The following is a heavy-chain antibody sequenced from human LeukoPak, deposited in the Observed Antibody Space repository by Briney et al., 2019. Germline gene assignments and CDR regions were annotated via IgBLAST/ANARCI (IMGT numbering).Heavy chain of an antibody. D-gene: IGHD4-11*01. CDR2: IWYDGSKK. J-gene: IGHJ6*02. CDR1: GFLFGNYG. V-gene: IGHV3-33*01. Sequence: GGSLRLSCAASGFLFGNYGMHWVRQAPGQGLEWVALIWYDGSKKYYADSVKGRFTVSRDNSENTLYLQMNSLRADDTAVYYCARGLQPPVLYGMDVWGQGTTVSVSS. CDR3: ARGLQPPVLYGMDV.